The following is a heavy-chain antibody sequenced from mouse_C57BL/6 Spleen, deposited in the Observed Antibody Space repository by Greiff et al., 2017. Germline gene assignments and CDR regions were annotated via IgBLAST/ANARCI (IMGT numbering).Heavy chain of an antibody. V-gene: IGHV1-82*01. J-gene: IGHJ4*01. Sequence: QVQLQQSGPELVKPGASVKISCKASGYAFSSSWMNWVKQRPGKGLEWIGRIYPGDGDTNYNGTFKGKATLTADKSSSTAYMQLSSLTSEDSAVYFCARSNWEGAMDYWGQGTSVTVSS. CDR3: ARSNWEGAMDY. CDR2: IYPGDGDT. D-gene: IGHD4-1*01. CDR1: GYAFSSSW.